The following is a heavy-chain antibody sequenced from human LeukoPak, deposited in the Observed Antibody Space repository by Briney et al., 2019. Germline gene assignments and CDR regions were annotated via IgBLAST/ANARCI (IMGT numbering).Heavy chain of an antibody. CDR2: INQRGST. J-gene: IGHJ4*02. Sequence: SETLSLTCAVSGGAFSGYYWSWIRQPPGKGLEWIGEINQRGSTDYNPSLKRRVTILVDTSKNQFSLKLSSVTAADTAVYYCARGYGSGSYYKYWGQGTLVTVSS. CDR1: GGAFSGYY. CDR3: ARGYGSGSYYKY. V-gene: IGHV4-34*01. D-gene: IGHD3-10*01.